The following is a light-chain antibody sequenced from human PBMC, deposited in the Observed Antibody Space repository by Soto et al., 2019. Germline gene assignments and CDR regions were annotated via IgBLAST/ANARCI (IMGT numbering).Light chain of an antibody. CDR3: AAWDDSLNGFYV. CDR2: YND. CDR1: SSNIGSNT. V-gene: IGLV1-44*01. Sequence: QSVRTQPPSASGTAGQRVTSSCSGSSSNIGSNTVNCYQQLPGTAPKLLIYYNDQRPSGVPDRFSGSKSGTSASLAISGLQSEDEADYYCAAWDDSLNGFYVFGTGTKVTVL. J-gene: IGLJ1*01.